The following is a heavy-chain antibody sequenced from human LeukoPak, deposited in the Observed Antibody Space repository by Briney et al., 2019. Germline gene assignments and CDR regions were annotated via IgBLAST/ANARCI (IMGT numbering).Heavy chain of an antibody. CDR2: IWYDGSYK. V-gene: IGHV3-33*01. Sequence: PGRSLRLSCAASGFTFSSYGMHWVRQAPGKGLEWVAVIWYDGSYKYYADSVKGRFTISRDNSKNTLYLQMNSLRAEDTAVYYCARDEYYGSGSYYNDVDYYYGMDVWGQGTTVTVSS. CDR1: GFTFSSYG. CDR3: ARDEYYGSGSYYNDVDYYYGMDV. J-gene: IGHJ6*02. D-gene: IGHD3-10*01.